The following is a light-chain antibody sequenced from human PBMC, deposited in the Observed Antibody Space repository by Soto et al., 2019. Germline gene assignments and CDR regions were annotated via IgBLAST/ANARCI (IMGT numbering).Light chain of an antibody. J-gene: IGKJ2*01. Sequence: DIVMTQSPDSLAVSLGERATINCKSSQSLLANCNNKNCLAWYQHKPGQPPKMLILWASTRESGVPDRFSGSGSGTDFTLTISSLQAEDAAVYYCQQYGSSLYTFGQGTKLEIK. CDR2: WAS. CDR1: QSLLANCNNKNC. V-gene: IGKV4-1*01. CDR3: QQYGSSLYT.